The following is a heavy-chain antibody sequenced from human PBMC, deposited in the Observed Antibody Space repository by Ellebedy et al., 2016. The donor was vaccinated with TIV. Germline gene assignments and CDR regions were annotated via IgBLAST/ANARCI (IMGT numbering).Heavy chain of an antibody. J-gene: IGHJ6*02. V-gene: IGHV3-30-3*01. Sequence: GGSLRLSCAASGFTFSTYPMHWVRQAPGKGLEWVALISYDGTDKFYADSVRGRFSISRDNSKSTQYLQMDSLRGDDTAIYYCTRDRGGGNYRYYYYGFDVWGQGTTVTVSS. CDR2: ISYDGTDK. CDR1: GFTFSTYP. CDR3: TRDRGGGNYRYYYYGFDV. D-gene: IGHD4/OR15-4a*01.